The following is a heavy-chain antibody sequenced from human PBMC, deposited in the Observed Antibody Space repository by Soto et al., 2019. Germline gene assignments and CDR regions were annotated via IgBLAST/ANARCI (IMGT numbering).Heavy chain of an antibody. CDR2: IYSGGST. Sequence: GGSMRLSCAASGFTVSSNYMSWVRQAPGKGLEWVSVIYSGGSTYYADSVKGRFTISRDNSKNTLYLQMNSLRAEDTAVYYCARVRYYDSSGPDAFDIWGQGTMVTVSS. CDR1: GFTVSSNY. V-gene: IGHV3-66*01. CDR3: ARVRYYDSSGPDAFDI. J-gene: IGHJ3*02. D-gene: IGHD3-22*01.